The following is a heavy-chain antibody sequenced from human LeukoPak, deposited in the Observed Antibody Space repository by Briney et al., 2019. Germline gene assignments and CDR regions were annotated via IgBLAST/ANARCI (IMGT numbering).Heavy chain of an antibody. CDR3: ARQGYDILAGYIDAFDI. V-gene: IGHV4-59*08. CDR2: ISYSGST. D-gene: IGHD3-9*01. Sequence: PSETLSLTCTVSGGSISSYYWSWIRQPPGKGLEWIGYISYSGSTNYNPSLESRVTISIDTSKNQFSLKLRSVTAADTAIYYCARQGYDILAGYIDAFDIWGQGTMVTVSS. J-gene: IGHJ3*02. CDR1: GGSISSYY.